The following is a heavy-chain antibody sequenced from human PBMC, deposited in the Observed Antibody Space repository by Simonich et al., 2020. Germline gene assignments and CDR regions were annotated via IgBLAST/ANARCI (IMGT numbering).Heavy chain of an antibody. CDR2: ISSSGSTK. J-gene: IGHJ4*02. CDR1: GFTFSSYE. Sequence: EVQLVESGGGLVQPGGSLRLSCAASGFTFSSYEMNWVRQAPGKGLECVSYISSSGSTKYYADSVKGRVTISRDNAKNSLYLQMNSLRAEDTAVYYCARHYYGDYYFDYWGQGTLVTVSS. V-gene: IGHV3-48*03. CDR3: ARHYYGDYYFDY. D-gene: IGHD4-17*01.